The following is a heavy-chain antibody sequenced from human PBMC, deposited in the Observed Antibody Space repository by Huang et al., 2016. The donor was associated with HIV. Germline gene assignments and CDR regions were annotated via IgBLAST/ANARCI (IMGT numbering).Heavy chain of an antibody. J-gene: IGHJ4*02. D-gene: IGHD3-10*01. Sequence: QLQLQESGPGLVRPSETLSLICTVSGGSITDSNYYWGWILQPPGKGLEWIGSIYYSGDTDYNPSLKSRVTMSVDTSKNRFSRDIRSVAVADTAIYYCARHFGSWSGYFDSWGQGTLVPVSS. CDR1: GGSITDSNYY. CDR2: IYYSGDT. V-gene: IGHV4-39*01. CDR3: ARHFGSWSGYFDS.